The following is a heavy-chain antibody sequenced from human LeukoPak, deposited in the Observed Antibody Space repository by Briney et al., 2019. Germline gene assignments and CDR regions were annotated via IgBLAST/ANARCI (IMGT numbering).Heavy chain of an antibody. CDR3: ARGPAMTAGFDC. CDR1: GGSISSGSDY. J-gene: IGHJ4*02. CDR2: IYYSGIT. Sequence: SQTLSLTCTVSGGSISSGSDYWNWIRQYPGKGLEWIGYIYYSGITYYNPSLKSRVTMSVDTSKNQFSLRLDSVTAADTAVYYCARGPAMTAGFDCWGQGTLVTVSS. D-gene: IGHD2-2*01. V-gene: IGHV4-31*03.